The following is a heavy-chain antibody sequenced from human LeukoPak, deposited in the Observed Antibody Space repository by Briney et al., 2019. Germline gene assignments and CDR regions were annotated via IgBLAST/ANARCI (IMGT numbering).Heavy chain of an antibody. D-gene: IGHD3-10*01. J-gene: IGHJ4*02. V-gene: IGHV3-23*01. CDR3: AKDEGSGSYYLDY. Sequence: GSLRLSCAASGITFSSYAISWVRQAPGKGLEWVSIISASGHISNYAESVKGRFTISRDNSKNTLYLQMNSLRVEDTAVYYCAKDEGSGSYYLDYWGQGTLVTVSS. CDR1: GITFSSYA. CDR2: ISASGHIS.